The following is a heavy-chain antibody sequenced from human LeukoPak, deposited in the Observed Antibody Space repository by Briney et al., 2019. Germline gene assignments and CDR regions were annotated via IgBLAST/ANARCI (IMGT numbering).Heavy chain of an antibody. Sequence: SETLSLTCTVFGGSISSSSYYWGWIRQPPGKGLEWIGSIYYSGSTYYNPSLKSRVTISVDTSKNQFSLKLSSVTAADTAVYYCARNSYGHLNWFDPWGQGTLVTVSS. CDR1: GGSISSSSYY. CDR3: ARNSYGHLNWFDP. CDR2: IYYSGST. D-gene: IGHD5-18*01. J-gene: IGHJ5*02. V-gene: IGHV4-39*07.